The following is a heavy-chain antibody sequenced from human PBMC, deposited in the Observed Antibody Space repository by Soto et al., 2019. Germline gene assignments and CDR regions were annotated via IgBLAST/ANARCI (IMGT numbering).Heavy chain of an antibody. CDR3: ARQSVEVLWFGELFLGAFDI. CDR1: GGSISSSSYY. CDR2: IYYSGST. J-gene: IGHJ3*02. V-gene: IGHV4-39*01. Sequence: SETLSLTCTVSGGSISSSSYYWGWIRQPPGKGLEWIGSIYYSGSTYYNPSLKSRVTISVDTSKNQFSLKLSSVAAADTAVYYCARQSVEVLWFGELFLGAFDIWGQGTMVTVSS. D-gene: IGHD3-10*01.